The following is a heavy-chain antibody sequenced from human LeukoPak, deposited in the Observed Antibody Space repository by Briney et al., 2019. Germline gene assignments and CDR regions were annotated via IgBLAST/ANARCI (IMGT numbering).Heavy chain of an antibody. CDR2: ISYDGNNQ. CDR3: ARGYCSSTSCYVLDY. CDR1: GFTFSSYA. D-gene: IGHD2-2*01. Sequence: PGESLRLSCAASGFTFSSYAMHWVRQAPGKGLEWVAVISYDGNNQYYADSVKGRFTISRDNSKNTLYLQMNSLRAEDTAVYYCARGYCSSTSCYVLDYWGQGTLVTVSS. J-gene: IGHJ4*02. V-gene: IGHV3-30-3*01.